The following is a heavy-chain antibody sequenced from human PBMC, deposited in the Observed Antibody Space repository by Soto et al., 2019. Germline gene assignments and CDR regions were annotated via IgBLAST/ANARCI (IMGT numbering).Heavy chain of an antibody. J-gene: IGHJ4*02. Sequence: EVQLLESGGGLVQPGGSLRLSCAASGFTFSNYAMNWVRQAPVKGLEWVSVISGSGDSTYHADSVKGRFTISRDNAKKTLYLQMNSLRAEDTAVYYCARRGSGIYYDSWGQGTLVTVSS. V-gene: IGHV3-23*01. CDR1: GFTFSNYA. D-gene: IGHD1-26*01. CDR2: ISGSGDST. CDR3: ARRGSGIYYDS.